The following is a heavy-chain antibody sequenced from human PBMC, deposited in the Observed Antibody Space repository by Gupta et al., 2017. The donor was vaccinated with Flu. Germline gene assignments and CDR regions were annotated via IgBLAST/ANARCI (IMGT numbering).Heavy chain of an antibody. CDR3: ARPDTPYGDFGYFVS. D-gene: IGHD4-17*01. CDR1: GDGFSSFG. J-gene: IGHJ4*02. Sequence: QVQLVQSGAEVKKPGSSVKVSCKTSGDGFSSFGTAWVRQAPGQGLEWMGGIVPYLGTPTYAQRFEDRVTITAEESTSTVFMELRSLTSGDTAVYYCARPDTPYGDFGYFVSWGQGTLVTVSS. V-gene: IGHV1-69*01. CDR2: IVPYLGTP.